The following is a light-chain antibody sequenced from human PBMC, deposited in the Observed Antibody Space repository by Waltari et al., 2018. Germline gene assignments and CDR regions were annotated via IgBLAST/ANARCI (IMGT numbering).Light chain of an antibody. CDR1: QSISTW. CDR2: KAS. V-gene: IGKV1-5*03. CDR3: QQYDSYPYT. Sequence: TQSPATLSASAGDRVTITCRASQSISTWLAWYQQKPGKAPRLLIYKASDLENGVPSRFSGSGSGTEFTLSISSLQPDDFATYVCQQYDSYPYTFGQGTKLEI. J-gene: IGKJ2*01.